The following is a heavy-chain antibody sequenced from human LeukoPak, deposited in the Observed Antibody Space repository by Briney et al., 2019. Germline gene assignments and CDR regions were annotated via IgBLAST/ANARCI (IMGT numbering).Heavy chain of an antibody. J-gene: IGHJ4*02. CDR2: INPNGGST. D-gene: IGHD4-17*01. CDR1: VYTFTSYY. V-gene: IGHV1-46*01. CDR3: ARKISDYGDNAVLGY. Sequence: GASVKVSCKASVYTFTSYYMHWVRQAPGQGLEWMGIINPNGGSTSYAQKFQGRVTMTRDTSTSTVYMELSSLRSEDTAVCYCARKISDYGDNAVLGYWGQGTLVSVSS.